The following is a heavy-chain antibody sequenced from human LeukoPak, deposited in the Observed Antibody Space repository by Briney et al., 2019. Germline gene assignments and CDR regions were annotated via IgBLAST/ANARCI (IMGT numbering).Heavy chain of an antibody. CDR2: IWYDGSNK. CDR1: GFTFSTYG. CDR3: ARAKDNSGRDGFDI. J-gene: IGHJ3*02. V-gene: IGHV3-33*01. Sequence: QPGGSLRLSCAASGFTFSTYGIHWVRQAPGKGLEWVAVIWYDGSNKYYGDSVKGRFTISRDNSKNTLYLQMNSLRAEDTAVYYCARAKDNSGRDGFDIWGQGTMVTVSS. D-gene: IGHD6-19*01.